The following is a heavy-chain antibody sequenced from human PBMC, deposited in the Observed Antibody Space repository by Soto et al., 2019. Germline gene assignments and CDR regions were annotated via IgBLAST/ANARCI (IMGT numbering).Heavy chain of an antibody. CDR2: IYYSGST. Sequence: SETLSLTCTVSGVSIISYYWSWILQPPGKGLEWIGYIYYSGSTNYNPSLKSRVTISVDTSKNQFSLKLSSVTAADTAVYYCASSRYGYHSWGIRYWGQGTLVTVSS. CDR1: GVSIISYY. J-gene: IGHJ4*02. CDR3: ASSRYGYHSWGIRY. V-gene: IGHV4-59*08. D-gene: IGHD5-12*01.